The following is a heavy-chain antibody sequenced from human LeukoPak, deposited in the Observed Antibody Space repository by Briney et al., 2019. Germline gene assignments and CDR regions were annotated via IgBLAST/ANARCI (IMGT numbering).Heavy chain of an antibody. J-gene: IGHJ4*02. CDR2: ISGSGDNT. D-gene: IGHD3-22*01. CDR1: GFTFSSYA. Sequence: GGSLRLSCAASGFTFSSYAMSWVRQAPGKGLEWVSGISGSGDNTYYADSVEGRFTISRDHSKNTLYVQVDSLGTEGTAAYYCAKGSYYDSSGSFYFDYWGQGTLVTVSS. CDR3: AKGSYYDSSGSFYFDY. V-gene: IGHV3-23*01.